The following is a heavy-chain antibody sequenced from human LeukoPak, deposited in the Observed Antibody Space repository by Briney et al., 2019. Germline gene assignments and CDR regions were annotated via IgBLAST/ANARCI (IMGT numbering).Heavy chain of an antibody. Sequence: SQTLSLTCAISGDIVSTNSAAWNWMNQSPSRGLEWLGRSYYLSKCYTEYATSVKSRIPINPATSRNHFSLQLNSVSPEDTAVYYCARWQHGPRYFDYWGQGTLVSVSS. CDR2: SYYLSKCYT. V-gene: IGHV6-1*01. CDR3: ARWQHGPRYFDY. D-gene: IGHD5-24*01. J-gene: IGHJ4*02. CDR1: GDIVSTNSAA.